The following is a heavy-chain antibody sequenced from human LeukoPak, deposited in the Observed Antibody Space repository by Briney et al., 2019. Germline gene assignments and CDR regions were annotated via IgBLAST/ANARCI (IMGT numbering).Heavy chain of an antibody. CDR2: IIPIFGTA. Sequence: SVKVSCKASGGTFSSYAISWVRQAPGQGLEWIGGIIPIFGTANYAQKFQGRVTITADESTGTAYMELSSLRSEGTAVYYCASDEGGVGATCYWGQGTLVTVSS. D-gene: IGHD1-26*01. V-gene: IGHV1-69*13. CDR3: ASDEGGVGATCY. CDR1: GGTFSSYA. J-gene: IGHJ4*02.